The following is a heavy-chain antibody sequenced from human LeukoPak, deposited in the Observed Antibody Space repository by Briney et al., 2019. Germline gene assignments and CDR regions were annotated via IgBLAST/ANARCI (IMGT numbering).Heavy chain of an antibody. J-gene: IGHJ6*02. CDR2: ISSSSSYI. D-gene: IGHD3-10*01. CDR1: GFTFSSYS. Sequence: GGSLRLSCAASGFTFSSYSMNWVRQAPGKGLEWVSSISSSSSYIYYADSVKGRFTISRDNAKNSLYLQMNSLRAEDTAVYYCARDSMPMVRGGAYYYYYGMDVWGQGTTVTVSS. V-gene: IGHV3-21*01. CDR3: ARDSMPMVRGGAYYYYYGMDV.